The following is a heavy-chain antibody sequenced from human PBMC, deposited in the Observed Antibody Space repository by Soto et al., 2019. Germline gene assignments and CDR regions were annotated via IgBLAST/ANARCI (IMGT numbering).Heavy chain of an antibody. Sequence: PSETLSLTCTVSGGSISSYYWSWIRQPPGKGLEWIGYIYYSGSTNYNPSLKSRVTISLDTSKNQFSLKLSSVTAADTAVYYCAADYGDPDYYYYGMDVWGQGTTVTVSS. CDR3: AADYGDPDYYYYGMDV. V-gene: IGHV4-59*01. D-gene: IGHD4-17*01. J-gene: IGHJ6*02. CDR1: GGSISSYY. CDR2: IYYSGST.